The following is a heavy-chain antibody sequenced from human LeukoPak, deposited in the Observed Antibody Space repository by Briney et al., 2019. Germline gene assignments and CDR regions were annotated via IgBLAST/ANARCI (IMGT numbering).Heavy chain of an antibody. Sequence: GGSLRLSCAASGFTFSSYSMNWVRQAPGKGLEWVSYISSSGSTIYYADSVKGRFTISRDNAKNSLYLQMNSLRAEDTAVYYCAREAYCGGDCYSYLPLDYWGQGTLVTVSS. CDR1: GFTFSSYS. D-gene: IGHD2-21*02. V-gene: IGHV3-48*04. J-gene: IGHJ4*02. CDR2: ISSSGSTI. CDR3: AREAYCGGDCYSYLPLDY.